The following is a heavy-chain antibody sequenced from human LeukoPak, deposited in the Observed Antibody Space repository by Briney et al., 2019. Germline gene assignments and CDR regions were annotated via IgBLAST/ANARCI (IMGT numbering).Heavy chain of an antibody. CDR1: GGSFSGYY. J-gene: IGHJ5*02. CDR2: INHSGST. V-gene: IGHV4-34*01. Sequence: SETLSLTCAVYGGSFSGYYWSWIRQPPGKGLEWIGEINHSGSTNYNPSLKSRVTISVDTSKNQFSLKLSSVTAADTAVYYCARHRRHYYDSSGYPNWFDPWGQGTLVTVSS. CDR3: ARHRRHYYDSSGYPNWFDP. D-gene: IGHD3-22*01.